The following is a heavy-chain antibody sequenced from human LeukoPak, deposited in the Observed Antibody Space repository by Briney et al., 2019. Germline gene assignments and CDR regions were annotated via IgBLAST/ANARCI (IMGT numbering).Heavy chain of an antibody. Sequence: SVKVSCKASGGTFSSYTISWVRQAPGQGLEWMGRIIPILGIANYAQKFQGRVTITTDKSTSTAYMELSSLRSEDTAVYYCARDFVQYYYGSGSLDYWGQGTLVTVSS. CDR1: GGTFSSYT. CDR2: IIPILGIA. V-gene: IGHV1-69*04. D-gene: IGHD3-10*01. J-gene: IGHJ4*02. CDR3: ARDFVQYYYGSGSLDY.